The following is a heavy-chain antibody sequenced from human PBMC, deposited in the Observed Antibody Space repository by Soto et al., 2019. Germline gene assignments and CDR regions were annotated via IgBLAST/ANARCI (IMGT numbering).Heavy chain of an antibody. CDR3: ASISGSGTNYLFDS. CDR2: IFYSGNT. V-gene: IGHV4-31*03. D-gene: IGHD3-10*01. J-gene: IGHJ4*02. Sequence: QVQLQESGPGLVKPSQTLSLTCTVSGGSISSDDYYWSWIRQHPGKGLEWIGYIFYSGNTYYNTSLKSRLTISVDTSKNQFSLKLTSVTAADTAVYYCASISGSGTNYLFDSWGQGTLVTVSS. CDR1: GGSISSDDYY.